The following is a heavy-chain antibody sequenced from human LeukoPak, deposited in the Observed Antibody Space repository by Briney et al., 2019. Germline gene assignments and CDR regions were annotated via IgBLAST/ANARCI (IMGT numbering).Heavy chain of an antibody. D-gene: IGHD3-9*01. CDR2: IWYDGSNK. V-gene: IGHV3-33*06. CDR1: GFTFSSYG. J-gene: IGHJ6*03. Sequence: GRSLRLSCAASGFTFSSYGMHWVRQAPGKGLEWVAVIWYDGSNKYYADSVKGRFTISRDNSKNTLYLQMNSLRAEDTAVYYCAKSPPGWLLPYYMXVWGXGXXVT. CDR3: AKSPPGWLLPYYMXV.